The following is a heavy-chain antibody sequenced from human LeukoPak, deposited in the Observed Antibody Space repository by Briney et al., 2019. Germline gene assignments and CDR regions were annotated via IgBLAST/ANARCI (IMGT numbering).Heavy chain of an antibody. CDR3: ARGEGYCSGGSCFIDGFDI. J-gene: IGHJ3*02. Sequence: SETLSLTCTVSGGSISSYYWNWIRQPPGKGQEWIGHIYYSGSTNYNPSLKSRVTISVDTSKNQFSLKLSSVTAADTAVYYCARGEGYCSGGSCFIDGFDIWGQGTMVTVSS. CDR1: GGSISSYY. CDR2: IYYSGST. V-gene: IGHV4-59*01. D-gene: IGHD2-15*01.